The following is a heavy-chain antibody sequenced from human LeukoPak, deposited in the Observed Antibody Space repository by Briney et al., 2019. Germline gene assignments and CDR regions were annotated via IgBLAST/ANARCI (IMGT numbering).Heavy chain of an antibody. J-gene: IGHJ4*02. D-gene: IGHD2-15*01. V-gene: IGHV3-7*01. CDR1: GFTFGKYW. Sequence: GGSLTLSCAASGFTFGKYWRGWVRQAPGKGLEWVANTKPDGSAEYYADSVRGRFTASRDNANNLLYLQMNRLRAEDTAVYYCARDGGLHTNFDYWGQGTLLTVSS. CDR2: TKPDGSAE. CDR3: ARDGGLHTNFDY.